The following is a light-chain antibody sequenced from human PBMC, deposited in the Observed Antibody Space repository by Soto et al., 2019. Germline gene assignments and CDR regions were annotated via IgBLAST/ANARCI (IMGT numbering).Light chain of an antibody. J-gene: IGKJ1*01. CDR3: QQYNGDSET. V-gene: IGKV1-5*03. Sequence: DLQMTQSPSTLSASIGDRVTITCRASQSISSWLAWYQKKPGKAPKLLIYQASSLDSGVPSRFSGSGSGTEFTLTISSLQPDDFATYYCQQYNGDSETFGQGTKVEIK. CDR1: QSISSW. CDR2: QAS.